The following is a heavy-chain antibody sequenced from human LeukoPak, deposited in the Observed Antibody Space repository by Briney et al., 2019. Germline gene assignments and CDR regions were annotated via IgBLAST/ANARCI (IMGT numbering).Heavy chain of an antibody. CDR1: GFTFSSYE. CDR2: IFYSGSA. D-gene: IGHD1-26*01. V-gene: IGHV4-59*01. J-gene: IGHJ4*02. Sequence: GSLRLSCAASGFTFSSYEMSWIRQPPGKGLEWIGYIFYSGSANYNPSLKSRVTISVDTSKNQFSLKLSSVTAADTAVYYCARGEWDLLFDYWGQGTLVTVSS. CDR3: ARGEWDLLFDY.